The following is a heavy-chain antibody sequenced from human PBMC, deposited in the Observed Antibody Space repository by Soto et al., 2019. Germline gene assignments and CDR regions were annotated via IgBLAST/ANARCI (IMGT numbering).Heavy chain of an antibody. CDR1: GYMFSTYA. V-gene: IGHV1-18*01. CDR3: ARAELLRFSEWPRRAPKPTWFDP. D-gene: IGHD3-3*01. CDR2: ISTSNDNT. Sequence: GASVKVSCKASGYMFSTYAISWVRQAPGQGLEWMGWISTSNDNTYYAQKFQGRVTMTQDTSTNTAYMELRSLRSDDTAVYFCARAELLRFSEWPRRAPKPTWFDPWGQGTLVTVSS. J-gene: IGHJ5*02.